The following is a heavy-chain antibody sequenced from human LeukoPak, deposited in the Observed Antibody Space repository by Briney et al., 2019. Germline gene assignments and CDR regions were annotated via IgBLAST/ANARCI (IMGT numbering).Heavy chain of an antibody. CDR1: GFSFIDNS. CDR2: ISSSNTYI. Sequence: GGSLRLSCAGSGFSFIDNSMHWVRQAPGKGLEWVSSISSSNTYIYYRDSVKGRFTISRDNAKNSLFLQMNSLRAEDTAVYYCARGYCSGTSCYMFASWGQGSRVTVSS. V-gene: IGHV3-21*01. J-gene: IGHJ5*02. CDR3: ARGYCSGTSCYMFAS. D-gene: IGHD2-2*02.